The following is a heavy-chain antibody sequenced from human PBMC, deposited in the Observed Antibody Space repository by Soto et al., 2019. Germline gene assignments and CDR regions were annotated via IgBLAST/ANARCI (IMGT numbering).Heavy chain of an antibody. J-gene: IGHJ4*02. CDR3: ARGYVRNFHY. V-gene: IGHV4-34*01. CDR1: GGSFSGYY. D-gene: IGHD3-10*02. Sequence: QVQLQQWGAGLLKPSETLSLTCAVYGGSFSGYYWSWIRQPPGKGLEWIGEINHSGSTNYNPSLKSRVPISVATSKNQFPLKLSSVTAADTAVYYCARGYVRNFHYWGQGTLVSVSS. CDR2: INHSGST.